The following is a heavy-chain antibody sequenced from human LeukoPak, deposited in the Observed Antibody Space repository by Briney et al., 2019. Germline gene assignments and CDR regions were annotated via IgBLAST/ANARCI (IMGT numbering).Heavy chain of an antibody. V-gene: IGHV3-74*01. D-gene: IGHD3-22*01. CDR1: GFTFSSYR. J-gene: IGHJ3*02. CDR2: FKNDGSST. CDR3: ARGVEGSQYYDSSGKGNALDI. Sequence: GGSLRLSCGASGFTFSSYRIHWVRQAPGKGLVWVSGFKNDGSSTSYADSVKGRFTISRDNAKNTLYLQMNSLRDEDTAVYYCARGVEGSQYYDSSGKGNALDIWGQGTMVTVSS.